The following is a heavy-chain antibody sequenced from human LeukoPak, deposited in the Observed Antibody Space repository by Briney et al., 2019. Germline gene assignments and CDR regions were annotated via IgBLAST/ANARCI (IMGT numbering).Heavy chain of an antibody. CDR1: GFTFSTYG. CDR3: AKDSVKVTTIRRVPHYMDV. D-gene: IGHD5-12*01. J-gene: IGHJ6*03. Sequence: GGSLRLSCAASGFTFSTYGMHWVRQAPGKGLEWVAFIRYDGSNKYYADSVKGRFSISRDNSKNTLYLQMNSLRPEDTAVYYCAKDSVKVTTIRRVPHYMDVWGKGTTVTISS. V-gene: IGHV3-30*02. CDR2: IRYDGSNK.